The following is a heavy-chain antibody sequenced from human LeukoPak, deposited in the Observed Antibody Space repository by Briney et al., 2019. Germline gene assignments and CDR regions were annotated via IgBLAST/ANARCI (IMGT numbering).Heavy chain of an antibody. J-gene: IGHJ3*02. V-gene: IGHV3-74*01. CDR1: GFTFSSYW. CDR2: SSSDGTRT. Sequence: GGSLRLSCAASGFTFSSYWMHWVRQAPGKGLVWVSRSSSDGTRTSHAVSVKGRFTISRDNAKNTLYLQMNSLRAEDTAVYYCTRERLERHDAFDMWGQGTVVTVSS. CDR3: TRERLERHDAFDM. D-gene: IGHD1-1*01.